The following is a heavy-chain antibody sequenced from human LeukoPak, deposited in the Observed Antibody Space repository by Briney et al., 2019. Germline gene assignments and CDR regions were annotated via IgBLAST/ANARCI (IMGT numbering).Heavy chain of an antibody. CDR1: GFTFSSYG. V-gene: IGHV3-21*01. CDR2: ISSDSSYI. D-gene: IGHD3-3*01. CDR3: AREMEEGFDY. Sequence: GGSLRLSCAASGFTFSSYGMHWVRQAPGKGLEWVSSISSDSSYIYYADSVKGRFTISRDNAKNSLYLQMNSLRAEDTAVYYCAREMEEGFDYWGQGTLVTVSS. J-gene: IGHJ4*02.